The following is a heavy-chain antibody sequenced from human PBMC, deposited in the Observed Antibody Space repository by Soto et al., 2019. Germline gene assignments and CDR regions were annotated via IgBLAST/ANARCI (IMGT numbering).Heavy chain of an antibody. Sequence: SETLSLTCTVSGGSISSSSYYWGWIRQPPGKGLEWIGSIYYSGSTYYNPSLKSRVTISVDTSKNQFSLKLSSVTAADTAVYYCAREEVGAITSYYYYYGMDVWGQGTTVTVSS. CDR1: GGSISSSSYY. D-gene: IGHD1-26*01. J-gene: IGHJ6*02. CDR2: IYYSGST. CDR3: AREEVGAITSYYYYYGMDV. V-gene: IGHV4-39*02.